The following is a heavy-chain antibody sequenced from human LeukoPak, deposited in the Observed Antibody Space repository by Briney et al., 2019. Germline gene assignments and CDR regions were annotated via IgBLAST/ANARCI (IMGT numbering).Heavy chain of an antibody. J-gene: IGHJ6*03. CDR1: GYTFTSYG. CDR3: ARVLSYDFWSGYNYYYMDV. D-gene: IGHD3-3*01. Sequence: ASVKVSCKASGYTFTSYGITWVRQAPGQGLEWMGWISAYNGNTNYAQKLQGRVTMTTDTSTSTAYMELRSLRSDDTAVYYCARVLSYDFWSGYNYYYMDVWGKGTTVTVSS. V-gene: IGHV1-18*01. CDR2: ISAYNGNT.